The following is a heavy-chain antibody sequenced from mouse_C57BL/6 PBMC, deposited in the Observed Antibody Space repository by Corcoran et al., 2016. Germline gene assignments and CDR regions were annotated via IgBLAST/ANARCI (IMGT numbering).Heavy chain of an antibody. J-gene: IGHJ3*01. D-gene: IGHD2-4*01. V-gene: IGHV1-75*01. CDR2: IFPGSGST. CDR3: ARCGNCGYDHDLAWFAY. Sequence: QVQLQQSGPELVKPGASVKISCKASGYTFTDYYINWVKQRPGQGLEWIGWIFPGSGSTYYNEKFKGKATLTVDKSSSTAYMLLSSLTSEDSAVYFCARCGNCGYDHDLAWFAYWGQGTLVTVSA. CDR1: GYTFTDYY.